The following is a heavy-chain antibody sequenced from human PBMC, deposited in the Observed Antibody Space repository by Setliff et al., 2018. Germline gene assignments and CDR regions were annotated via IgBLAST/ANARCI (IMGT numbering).Heavy chain of an antibody. CDR2: ISSSGSTI. V-gene: IGHV3-23*01. CDR1: GFTFSSYA. D-gene: IGHD3-22*01. Sequence: PWGSLRLSCAASGFTFSSYAMSWVRQAPGKGLEWVSYISSSGSTIYYADSVKGRFTISRDNSKNTLYLQMNSLRAEDTAVYYCAKRDYYDSSGYLLPYMDVWGKGTTVTVSS. J-gene: IGHJ6*03. CDR3: AKRDYYDSSGYLLPYMDV.